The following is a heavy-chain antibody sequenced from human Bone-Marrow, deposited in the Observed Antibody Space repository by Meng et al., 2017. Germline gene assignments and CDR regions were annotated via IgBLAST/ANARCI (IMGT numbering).Heavy chain of an antibody. D-gene: IGHD1-1*01. CDR3: ARGTRPLLFQH. CDR1: GGSFSGYY. J-gene: IGHJ1*01. V-gene: IGHV4-34*01. CDR2: INHSGST. Sequence: QVQLQQWGAGLLKPSETLALTVAFYGGSFSGYYWSWIRQPPGKGLEWIGEINHSGSTNYNPSLKSRVTISVDTSKNQFSLKLSSVTAADTAVYYCARGTRPLLFQHWGQGTLVTVSS.